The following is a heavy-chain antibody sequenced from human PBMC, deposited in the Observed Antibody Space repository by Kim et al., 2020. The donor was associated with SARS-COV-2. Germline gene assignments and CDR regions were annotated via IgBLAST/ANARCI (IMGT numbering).Heavy chain of an antibody. Sequence: ASVKVSCKASGYTFTRYGISWLRQAPGQAPGLGLEWMGWVSGDNRDRRDSQKFQDRVTLTTDTSTDTAFMELRSLRSDDPAVYYRARDQSPIQFDHWGQG. J-gene: IGHJ4*02. CDR1: GYTFTRYG. V-gene: IGHV1-18*04. CDR2: VSGDNRDR. CDR3: ARDQSPIQFDH.